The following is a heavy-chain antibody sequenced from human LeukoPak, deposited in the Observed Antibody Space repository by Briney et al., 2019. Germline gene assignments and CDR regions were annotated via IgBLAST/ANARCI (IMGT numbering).Heavy chain of an antibody. CDR3: AKGVSSGWYPFDF. CDR1: GFTFSTFA. Sequence: GGSLRLSCAGSGFTFSTFAMSWVRQAPGKGLEWVSAISGIGYNTYYADSVKGRFTISRDNSRNTLYLQMNSLRAEDTAVYYCAKGVSSGWYPFDFWGQGTLVTVSS. J-gene: IGHJ4*02. CDR2: ISGIGYNT. V-gene: IGHV3-23*01. D-gene: IGHD6-19*01.